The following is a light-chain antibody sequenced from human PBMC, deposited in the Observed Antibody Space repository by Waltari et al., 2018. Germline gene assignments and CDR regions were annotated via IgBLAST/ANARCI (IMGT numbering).Light chain of an antibody. CDR1: SSDVGDFNS. CDR3: SSFTTSSTLL. CDR2: DVS. J-gene: IGLJ2*01. Sequence: QSALTQPASVSASPGESITISCTATSSDVGDFNSFPWSQQHPGKAPKFMIYDVSNRPSGVSHRVSGSKSGNTASLTISGLQAEDEAVYYCSSFTTSSTLLFGGGTKLTVL. V-gene: IGLV2-14*03.